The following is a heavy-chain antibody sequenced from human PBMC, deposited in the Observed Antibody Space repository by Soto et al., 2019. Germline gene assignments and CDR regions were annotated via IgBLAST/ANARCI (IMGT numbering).Heavy chain of an antibody. V-gene: IGHV4-4*02. Sequence: QVQLQESGPRLVKPSGTLSLTCAVYGGSLSSCNWWSWVRQPPGKGLEWIGEIYRYGSTSYNPSPTRRVTLAVDKSKIQISLKMTSLTAADPAVYFCSGGGLPGQIDWFDPWGQGILVTVSS. CDR2: IYRYGST. D-gene: IGHD2-21*01. J-gene: IGHJ5*02. CDR3: SGGGLPGQIDWFDP. CDR1: GGSLSSCNW.